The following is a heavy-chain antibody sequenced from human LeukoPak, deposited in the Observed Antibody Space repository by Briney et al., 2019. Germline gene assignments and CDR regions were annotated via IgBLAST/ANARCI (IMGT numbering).Heavy chain of an antibody. J-gene: IGHJ6*02. CDR1: GYTFIDYY. Sequence: ASVKVSCKTSGYTFIDYYMHWVRQAPGQGLEWMAWINPSTGDTNYAQKFQGRVTMTRDTSIRTVYMELSSLRSDDTAVYYCARDPSISPSPLRPTYYSYYGMDVWGQGTTVTVSS. V-gene: IGHV1-2*02. D-gene: IGHD6-6*01. CDR2: INPSTGDT. CDR3: ARDPSISPSPLRPTYYSYYGMDV.